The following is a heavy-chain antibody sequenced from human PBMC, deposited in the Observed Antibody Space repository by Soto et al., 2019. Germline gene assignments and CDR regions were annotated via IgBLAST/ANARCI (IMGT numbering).Heavy chain of an antibody. J-gene: IGHJ5*02. CDR3: ARELVHGYLDL. D-gene: IGHD2-8*02. Sequence: EVQLVEAGGGLVRPGGSLKLSCAASGFMFGAHWMHWVRQGPDTGLVFVARINLDGTKTNYADFVEGRFTISRDNAKKTLYLEMNSLRGDDTAVYFCARELVHGYLDLWGQGDLVTVSS. CDR1: GFMFGAHW. V-gene: IGHV3-74*01. CDR2: INLDGTKT.